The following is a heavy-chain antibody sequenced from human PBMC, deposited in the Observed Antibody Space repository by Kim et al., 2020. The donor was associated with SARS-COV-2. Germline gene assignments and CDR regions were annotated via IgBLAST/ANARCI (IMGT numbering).Heavy chain of an antibody. CDR1: GFTFSNYD. V-gene: IGHV3-13*01. CDR3: ARGRNYYGSGNFDY. Sequence: GGSLRLSCAASGFTFSNYDMHWVRQASGKGLEWVSAITTAGDTYYPGSVKGRFTISRENAKNSLYLQMNSLRAGDTAVYYCARGRNYYGSGNFDYWGQGT. D-gene: IGHD3-10*01. CDR2: ITTAGDT. J-gene: IGHJ4*02.